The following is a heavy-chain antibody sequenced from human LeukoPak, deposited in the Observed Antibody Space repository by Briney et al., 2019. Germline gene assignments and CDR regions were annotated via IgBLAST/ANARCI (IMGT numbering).Heavy chain of an antibody. Sequence: SVKVSCKASGGAFSSDGITWVRQAPGQGLEWMGGIIPSFRKPDYAKKFQGRVTLTADESTSTAYMELSSLRSEDTAVYYCAREGLFTMVRRGTLDNWGQGTLVTVSS. J-gene: IGHJ4*02. CDR2: IIPSFRKP. V-gene: IGHV1-69*13. CDR3: AREGLFTMVRRGTLDN. CDR1: GGAFSSDG. D-gene: IGHD3-10*01.